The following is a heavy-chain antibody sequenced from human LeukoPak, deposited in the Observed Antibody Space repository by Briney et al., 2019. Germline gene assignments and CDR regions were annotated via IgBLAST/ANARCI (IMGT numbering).Heavy chain of an antibody. D-gene: IGHD3-10*01. Sequence: SGTLSLTCTVSNGSNSSSSHYWAWIRQHAGTGPEWIGTIFHDGSTYYNPSLKSRATISVDTSTNQFSLNVASVTAADTAVYYCASHRGLLWFGDLTGFDYWGHGTLARVSS. CDR2: IFHDGST. CDR3: ASHRGLLWFGDLTGFDY. CDR1: NGSNSSSSHY. J-gene: IGHJ4*01. V-gene: IGHV4-39*01.